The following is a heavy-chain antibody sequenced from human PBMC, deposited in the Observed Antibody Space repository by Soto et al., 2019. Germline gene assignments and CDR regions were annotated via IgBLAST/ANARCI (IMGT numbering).Heavy chain of an antibody. J-gene: IGHJ1*01. V-gene: IGHV4-39*01. D-gene: IGHD6-19*01. CDR2: IYYSGYT. Sequence: SETLSLTCTVSGGSISSSSCYWGWIRQPPGKGLEWIGSIYYSGYTYYSPSLQSRVTISVDTSKNQFFLKLSSVTAADTAVYYCARHFRVPVAGTEYFQHLGQGTLVTV. CDR3: ARHFRVPVAGTEYFQH. CDR1: GGSISSSSCY.